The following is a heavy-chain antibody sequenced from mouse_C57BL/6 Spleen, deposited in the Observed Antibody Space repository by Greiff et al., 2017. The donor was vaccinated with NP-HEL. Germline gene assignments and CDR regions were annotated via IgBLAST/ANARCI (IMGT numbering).Heavy chain of an antibody. CDR1: GYTFTDYY. D-gene: IGHD1-1*01. J-gene: IGHJ4*01. CDR3: ARRGGSRTGAMDY. CDR2: INPNNGGT. Sequence: XVQLQQSGPELVKPGASVKISCKASGYTFTDYYMNWVKQSHGKSLEWIGDINPNNGGTSYNQKFKGKATLTVDKSYSTAYMELRSLTSEDSAVYYCARRGGSRTGAMDYWGQGTSVTVSS. V-gene: IGHV1-26*01.